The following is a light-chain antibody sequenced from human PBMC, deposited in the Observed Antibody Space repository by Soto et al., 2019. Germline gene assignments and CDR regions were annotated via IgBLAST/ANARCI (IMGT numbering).Light chain of an antibody. J-gene: IGLJ1*01. Sequence: QSALTQPASVSGSPGQSITISCTGTSSDVGGYNFVSWYRQHPGKAPKLMIFEVTGRPSGVSNRFAGSKSGNTASLTISGLQAEDEADYYCSSYTTTFTDVFGTGTKVTVL. CDR1: SSDVGGYNF. V-gene: IGLV2-14*01. CDR2: EVT. CDR3: SSYTTTFTDV.